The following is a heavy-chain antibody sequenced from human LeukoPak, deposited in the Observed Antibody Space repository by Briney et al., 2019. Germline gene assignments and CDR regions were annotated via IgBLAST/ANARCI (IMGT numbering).Heavy chain of an antibody. V-gene: IGHV1-2*02. CDR2: INPNSGGT. D-gene: IGHD4-17*01. Sequence: ASVKVSCKASGYTFTGYYMHWVRQAPGQGLEWMGWINPNSGGTNYAQKFQGRVTMTRDTSISTAYMELSRLRSDDTAVYYCARSLSPFDYGDYVTSDYWGQGTLVTVSS. J-gene: IGHJ4*02. CDR1: GYTFTGYY. CDR3: ARSLSPFDYGDYVTSDY.